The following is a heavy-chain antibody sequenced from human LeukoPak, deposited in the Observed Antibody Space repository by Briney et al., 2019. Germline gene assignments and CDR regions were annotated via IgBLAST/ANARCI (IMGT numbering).Heavy chain of an antibody. V-gene: IGHV3-21*01. Sequence: GGSLRLSCAASGFTFSTYAMNWVRQAPGKGLEWVSSISSASTYVHYADSVKGRFTISRDNAKNSLYLQMNSLRAEDAAVYYCARARDILTGPEYWGQGTLVTVSS. CDR3: ARARDILTGPEY. CDR1: GFTFSTYA. CDR2: ISSASTYV. D-gene: IGHD3-9*01. J-gene: IGHJ4*02.